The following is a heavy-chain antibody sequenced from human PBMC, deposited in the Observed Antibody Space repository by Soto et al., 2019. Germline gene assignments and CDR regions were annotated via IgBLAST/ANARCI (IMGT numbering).Heavy chain of an antibody. CDR2: INHSGST. CDR1: GGSFSGYY. D-gene: IGHD5-12*01. J-gene: IGHJ4*02. CDR3: ARGSNIVATIFDY. V-gene: IGHV4-34*01. Sequence: QVQLQQWGAGLLKPSETLSLTCAVYGGSFSGYYWSWIRQPPGKGLEWIVEINHSGSTNYNPSLKSRVTISVDTSKNQFSLKLSSVTAADTAVYYCARGSNIVATIFDYWGQGTLVTVSS.